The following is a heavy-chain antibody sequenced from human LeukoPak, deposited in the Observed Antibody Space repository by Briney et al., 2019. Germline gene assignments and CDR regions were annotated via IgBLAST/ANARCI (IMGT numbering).Heavy chain of an antibody. D-gene: IGHD3-22*01. J-gene: IGHJ4*02. V-gene: IGHV3-53*01. Sequence: PGGSLRLSCAPSGLTVSSNYMSWVRQAPGKGLEWVSVIYSGGSTYYADSVKGRFTIFRDNSKNTVYLQMNSLRAEDTALYYCARYYYDSSGYPYYFDYWGQGTLATVSS. CDR1: GLTVSSNY. CDR2: IYSGGST. CDR3: ARYYYDSSGYPYYFDY.